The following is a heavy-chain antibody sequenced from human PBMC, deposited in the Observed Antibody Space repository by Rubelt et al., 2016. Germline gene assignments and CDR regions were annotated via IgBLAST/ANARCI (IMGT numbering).Heavy chain of an antibody. CDR1: GFTFSTYS. CDR3: ARVGLGLYGMDV. Sequence: EVQLVESGGGLVQPGGSLRLSCAASGFTFSTYSMNWVRQAPGKGLEWVSYITSSSSTIFYADSVKGRFTISRDNAKNSLYLQMSSLRAEDTAVYYWARVGLGLYGMDVWGQGTTVIVSS. CDR2: ITSSSSTI. D-gene: IGHD3-16*01. V-gene: IGHV3-48*04. J-gene: IGHJ6*02.